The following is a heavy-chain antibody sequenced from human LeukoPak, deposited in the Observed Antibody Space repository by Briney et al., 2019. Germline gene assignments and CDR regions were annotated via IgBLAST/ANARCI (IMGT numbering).Heavy chain of an antibody. CDR3: AREGYSSY. Sequence: GASVKVSCKASGYSFTGYYMHWVRQAPGQGLEWMGWVNPNSGGTTYAQKFQGRVTMTRDTSISTAYMELSRLRSDDTAVYYCAREGYSSYWGQGTLVTVSS. CDR1: GYSFTGYY. D-gene: IGHD4-11*01. J-gene: IGHJ4*02. V-gene: IGHV1-2*02. CDR2: VNPNSGGT.